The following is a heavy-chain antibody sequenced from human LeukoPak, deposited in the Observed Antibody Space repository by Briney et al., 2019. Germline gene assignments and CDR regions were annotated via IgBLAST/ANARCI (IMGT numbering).Heavy chain of an antibody. CDR3: ARWNSGFGDATTDYGLDV. V-gene: IGHV4-31*03. CDR2: IYHSGYS. Sequence: PSQTLSLTCTVSGGSISSGGYHWTWIRQHPRKGLEWIGYIYHSGYSNYNPSLRSRVTISVDTSKNQFSLKLSSVTAADTAVYYCARWNSGFGDATTDYGLDVWGQGATVTVSS. D-gene: IGHD3-10*01. J-gene: IGHJ6*02. CDR1: GGSISSGGYH.